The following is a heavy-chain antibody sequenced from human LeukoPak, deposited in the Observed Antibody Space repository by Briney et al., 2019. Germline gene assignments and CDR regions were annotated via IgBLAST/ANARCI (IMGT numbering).Heavy chain of an antibody. Sequence: SETLSLTCAVSSFSISSGYYWGWIRQPPGKGLEWIGNIFRSARTYHNPSLKRRVTTLVNTSKNQFSLKLMSVTAADTAVYYCARGGPEVPGAMGGFDYWGQGTLVTVSS. V-gene: IGHV4-38-2*01. CDR1: SFSISSGYY. CDR2: IFRSART. J-gene: IGHJ4*02. D-gene: IGHD2-2*01. CDR3: ARGGPEVPGAMGGFDY.